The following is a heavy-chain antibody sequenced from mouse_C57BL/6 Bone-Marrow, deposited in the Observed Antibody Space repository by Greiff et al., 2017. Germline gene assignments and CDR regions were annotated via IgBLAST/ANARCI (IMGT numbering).Heavy chain of an antibody. CDR1: GYTFTNYW. J-gene: IGHJ4*01. CDR2: MHPNGGSP. Sequence: VKLMEPGAELVKPGASVKLSRKASGYTFTNYWMHWVKQRPGQGLEWIGMMHPNGGSPDYNEKFKSEATLSVDKSSRTAYMELSSLTSEDSAVYYCARSYDYDDYTMDYWGQGTSVTVSS. CDR3: ARSYDYDDYTMDY. V-gene: IGHV1-64*01. D-gene: IGHD2-4*01.